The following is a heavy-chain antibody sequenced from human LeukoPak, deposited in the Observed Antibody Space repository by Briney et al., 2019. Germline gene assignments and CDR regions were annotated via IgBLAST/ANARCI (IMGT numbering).Heavy chain of an antibody. V-gene: IGHV4-30-4*07. D-gene: IGHD3-10*01. J-gene: IGHJ4*02. CDR3: VRRAPYYYGSGSYPFDY. Sequence: SETLSLTCAVSGGSISSGGYSWSWIRQPPGKGLEWIGYIYYSGSTYYNPSLKSRVTISVDTSKNQLSLNLRSVTAADTAVYFCVRRAPYYYGSGSYPFDYWGQGTLVTVSS. CDR1: GGSISSGGYS. CDR2: IYYSGST.